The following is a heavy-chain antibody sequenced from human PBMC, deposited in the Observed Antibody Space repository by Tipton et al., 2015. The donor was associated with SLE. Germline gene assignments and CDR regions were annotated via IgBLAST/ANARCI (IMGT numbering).Heavy chain of an antibody. CDR2: IYYSGST. J-gene: IGHJ3*02. Sequence: LRLSCTVSGCSISRGGYYWSWIRPHPGKGLAWIGYIYYSGSTYYNPSLKSRVTISVDTSKNQFSLKLSSVTAADTAVYYCARGVTVVGAFDIWGQGTMATVSS. CDR1: GCSISRGGYY. CDR3: ARGVTVVGAFDI. V-gene: IGHV4-31*02. D-gene: IGHD3-22*01.